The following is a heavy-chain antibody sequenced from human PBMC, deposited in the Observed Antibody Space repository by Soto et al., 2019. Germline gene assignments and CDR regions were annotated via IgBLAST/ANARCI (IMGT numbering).Heavy chain of an antibody. J-gene: IGHJ6*02. CDR1: GGTFSSYA. CDR2: IIPIFGTA. D-gene: IGHD1-26*01. V-gene: IGHV1-69*12. Sequence: QVQLVQSGAEVKKPGSSVKVSCKASGGTFSSYAISWVRQAPGQGLEWMGGIIPIFGTANYAQKFQGRVTITAGESTSTAYMELSSLRSEDTAVYYCARSANHLWGGPYYYYGMDVWGQGTTVTVSS. CDR3: ARSANHLWGGPYYYYGMDV.